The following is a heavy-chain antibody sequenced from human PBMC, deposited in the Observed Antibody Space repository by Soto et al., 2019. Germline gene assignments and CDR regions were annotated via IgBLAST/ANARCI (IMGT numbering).Heavy chain of an antibody. CDR1: GFTFSDYY. V-gene: IGHV3-11*06. Sequence: GESLKISCAASGFTFSDYYMSWIRQAPGKGLEWVSYISSSSSYTNYADSVKGRFTISRDNAKNSLYLQMNSLRAEDTAVYYCARASLGSIDYWGQGTLVTVSS. D-gene: IGHD1-26*01. J-gene: IGHJ4*02. CDR3: ARASLGSIDY. CDR2: ISSSSSYT.